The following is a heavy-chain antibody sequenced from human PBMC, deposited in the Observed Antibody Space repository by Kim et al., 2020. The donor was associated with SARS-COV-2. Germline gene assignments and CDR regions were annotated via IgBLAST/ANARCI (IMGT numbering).Heavy chain of an antibody. V-gene: IGHV4-34*01. CDR3: ARVVSVLLWFGELSAAFDI. D-gene: IGHD3-10*01. J-gene: IGHJ3*02. CDR1: GGSFSGYY. Sequence: SETLSLTCAVYGGSFSGYYWSWIRQPPGKGLEWIGEINHSGSTNYNPSLKSRVTISVDTSKNQFSLKLSSVTAADTAVYYCARVVSVLLWFGELSAAFDIWGQGTMVTVSS. CDR2: INHSGST.